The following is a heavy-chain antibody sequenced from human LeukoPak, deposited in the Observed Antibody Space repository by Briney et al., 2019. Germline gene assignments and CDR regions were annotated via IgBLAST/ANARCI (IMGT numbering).Heavy chain of an antibody. CDR2: IYYSGTT. V-gene: IGHV4-39*01. Sequence: SETLSLTCTVSGGSISSTSYYWGWIRQPPGKGLEWIGTIYYSGTTYYNPSLKSRVTISVDTSKNQFSLKLSSVTAADTAVYYCARLVVPAAMGHGLDYWGQGTMVTVSS. J-gene: IGHJ4*02. CDR1: GGSISSTSYY. CDR3: ARLVVPAAMGHGLDY. D-gene: IGHD2-2*01.